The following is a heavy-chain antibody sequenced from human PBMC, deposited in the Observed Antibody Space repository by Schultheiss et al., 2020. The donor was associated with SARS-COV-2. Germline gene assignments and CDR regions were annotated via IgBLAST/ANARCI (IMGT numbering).Heavy chain of an antibody. V-gene: IGHV3-23*01. CDR2: ISGSGGRT. D-gene: IGHD3-22*01. CDR3: AKEGSKIVDY. Sequence: GESLKISCAASGFTFSSYAMSWVRQAPGKGLEWVSAISGSGGRTYYADSVKGRFTISRDNSKNTLYLQMNSLRAEDTAVYYCAKEGSKIVDYWGQGTLVTVSS. CDR1: GFTFSSYA. J-gene: IGHJ4*02.